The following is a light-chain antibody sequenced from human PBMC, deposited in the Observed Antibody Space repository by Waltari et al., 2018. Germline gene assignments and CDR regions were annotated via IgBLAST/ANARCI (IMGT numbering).Light chain of an antibody. Sequence: QFALPHPAPVPASPGTSIPSPCTETGGDVVGTNYVSCYQHHPGKAPKLMIYDVSNRPSGVSNRFSGSKSDNTASLTISGLQAEDEADYYCSSYTNSITLHYVFGTGTRVTVL. CDR1: GGDVVGTNY. V-gene: IGLV2-14*03. CDR2: DVS. J-gene: IGLJ1*01. CDR3: SSYTNSITLHYV.